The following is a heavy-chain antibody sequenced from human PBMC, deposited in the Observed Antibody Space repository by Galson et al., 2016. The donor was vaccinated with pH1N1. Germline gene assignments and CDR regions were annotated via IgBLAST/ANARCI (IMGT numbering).Heavy chain of an antibody. D-gene: IGHD2-21*01. CDR1: GFTFNNYA. J-gene: IGHJ4*01. CDR2: IGGRSGTT. CDR3: AKFRGAGERNSYHFDS. V-gene: IGHV3-23*01. Sequence: SLRLSCATSGFTFNNYAMSWVRQAPGRGLECVSGIGGRSGTTYYAASVRGRFPISKDFSKNILSLQLNSLRGEDTPTYYCAKFRGAGERNSYHFDSCGHGALVTVSS.